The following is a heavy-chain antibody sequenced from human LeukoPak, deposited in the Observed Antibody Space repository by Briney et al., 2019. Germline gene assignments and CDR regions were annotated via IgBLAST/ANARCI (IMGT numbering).Heavy chain of an antibody. CDR2: INHSGST. CDR1: GGSFSGYY. V-gene: IGHV4-34*01. CDR3: ARDGVTIFGVVNESPPFDY. D-gene: IGHD3-3*01. J-gene: IGHJ4*02. Sequence: SETLSLTCAVYGGSFSGYYWSWIRQPPGKGLEWIGEINHSGSTNYNPSLKSRVTISVDTSKNQFSLKLSSVTAADTAVYYCARDGVTIFGVVNESPPFDYWGQGTLVTVSS.